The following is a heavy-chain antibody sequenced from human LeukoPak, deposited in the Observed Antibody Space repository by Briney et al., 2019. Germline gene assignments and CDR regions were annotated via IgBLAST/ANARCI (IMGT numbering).Heavy chain of an antibody. CDR2: IIPIFGTA. Sequence: GASVKVSCKASGGTFSSYAISWVRQAPGQGLEWMGGIIPIFGTANYAQKFQGRVTITTDESTSTAYMELSSLRSEDTAVYYCATALRYYDFWSGYYTGYWGQGTLVTVSS. CDR3: ATALRYYDFWSGYYTGY. J-gene: IGHJ4*02. V-gene: IGHV1-69*05. CDR1: GGTFSSYA. D-gene: IGHD3-3*01.